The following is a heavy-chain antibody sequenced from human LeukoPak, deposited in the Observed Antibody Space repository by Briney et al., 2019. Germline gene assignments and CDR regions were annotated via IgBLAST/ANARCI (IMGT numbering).Heavy chain of an antibody. Sequence: SETLSLTCTVSGGSISSYYWSWIRQPPGKGLEWIGYIYHSGSTYYNPSLKSRVTLSVDRSKNQFSLKLSSVTAADTAVYYCARGRRYDFWSGYGPRPTDVAYGMDVWGQGTTVTVSS. V-gene: IGHV4-59*12. CDR3: ARGRRYDFWSGYGPRPTDVAYGMDV. CDR1: GGSISSYY. D-gene: IGHD3-3*01. J-gene: IGHJ6*02. CDR2: IYHSGST.